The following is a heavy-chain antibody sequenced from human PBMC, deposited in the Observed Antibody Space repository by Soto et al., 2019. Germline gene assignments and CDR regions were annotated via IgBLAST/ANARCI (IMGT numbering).Heavy chain of an antibody. CDR2: ISYDGSNT. D-gene: IGHD6-13*01. CDR1: GFTFSSYA. V-gene: IGHV3-30-3*01. CDR3: ARVSSSSSWYGYYYYGMDV. Sequence: ESGGGVVQPGRSLRLSCAASGFTFSSYAMHWVRQAPGKGLEWVAVISYDGSNTYYADSVKGRFTISRDNSKNTLYLQMNSLRAEDTGVYYCARVSSSSSWYGYYYYGMDVWGQGTTVTVSS. J-gene: IGHJ6*02.